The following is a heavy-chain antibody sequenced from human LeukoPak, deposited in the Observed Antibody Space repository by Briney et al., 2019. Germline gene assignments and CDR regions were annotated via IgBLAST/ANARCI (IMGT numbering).Heavy chain of an antibody. CDR3: ARDGAFTGPHWWFDL. J-gene: IGHJ2*01. V-gene: IGHV3-48*04. D-gene: IGHD2-8*02. CDR2: ITPSGFTV. CDR1: GFTFSSRS. Sequence: GGSLRLSCAASGFTFSSRSMNWVRQAPGKGLEWLSYITPSGFTVYSDSVQGRFTISRDSARNSVYLQMNSLTAEDTAMYYCARDGAFTGPHWWFDLWGRGPLVTVSS.